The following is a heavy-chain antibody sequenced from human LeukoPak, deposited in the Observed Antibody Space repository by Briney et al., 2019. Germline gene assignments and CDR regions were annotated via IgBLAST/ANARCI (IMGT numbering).Heavy chain of an antibody. D-gene: IGHD1-14*01. Sequence: SETLSLTCAVYGGSFSGYYWSWIRQPPGKGLEWIGEINHSGSTNYNPSLKSRVTISVDTSKNQFSLKLSSVTAADTAVYYCARGKPTYYMDVWGKGTTVTISS. CDR2: INHSGST. V-gene: IGHV4-34*01. CDR1: GGSFSGYY. CDR3: ARGKPTYYMDV. J-gene: IGHJ6*03.